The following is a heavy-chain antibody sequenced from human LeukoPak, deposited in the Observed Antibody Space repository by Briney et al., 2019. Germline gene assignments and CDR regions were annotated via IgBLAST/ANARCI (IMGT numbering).Heavy chain of an antibody. CDR1: GFTFSSYA. D-gene: IGHD7-27*01. V-gene: IGHV3-21*01. CDR2: ISGNSIYI. Sequence: PGRSLRLSCGASGFTFSSYAMNWVRQAPGKGLEWVSSISGNSIYIYYADSVKGRFTISRDNAKNSLYLQMSSLRVADTAVYYCARDLHWAFDYWGQGTLVSVSS. CDR3: ARDLHWAFDY. J-gene: IGHJ4*02.